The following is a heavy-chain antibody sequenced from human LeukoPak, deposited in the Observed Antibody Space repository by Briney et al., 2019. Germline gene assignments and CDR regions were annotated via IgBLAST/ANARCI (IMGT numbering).Heavy chain of an antibody. CDR1: GFTFSSYG. Sequence: GGSLRLSCAASGFTFSSYGMHWVRQAPGKGLEWVAFIRFDGSYNYYADSVKGRFTISRDNSKNTLYLQMNSLRAEDTAVYYCARTRDIVVVVAKALDYWGQGTLVTVSS. V-gene: IGHV3-30*02. CDR2: IRFDGSYN. CDR3: ARTRDIVVVVAKALDY. J-gene: IGHJ4*02. D-gene: IGHD2-15*01.